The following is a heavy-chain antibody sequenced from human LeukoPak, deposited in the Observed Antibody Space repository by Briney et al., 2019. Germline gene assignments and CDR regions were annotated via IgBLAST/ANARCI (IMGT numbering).Heavy chain of an antibody. CDR1: GGSIRTTSYY. V-gene: IGHV4-39*01. CDR3: ARLEMSTGDPETFDI. Sequence: KPSETLSLTCTVSGGSIRTTSYYWGWIRQPPGKGLEWIGNMYYSGSTYYNPSLKSRVTISVDTSKNQFSLNLSSVTAADTAVYYCARLEMSTGDPETFDIWGQGTMVTVSS. D-gene: IGHD4-17*01. J-gene: IGHJ3*02. CDR2: MYYSGST.